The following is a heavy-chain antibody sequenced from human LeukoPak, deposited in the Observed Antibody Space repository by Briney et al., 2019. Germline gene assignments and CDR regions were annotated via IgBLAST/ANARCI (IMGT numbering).Heavy chain of an antibody. CDR3: ARARRIAVAFDY. CDR2: INPNSGGT. J-gene: IGHJ4*02. D-gene: IGHD6-19*01. CDR1: GYTFSDYY. Sequence: GASVKVSCKTSGYTFSDYYIHWIRQAPGQGLEWMGWINPNSGGTNYAQKFQGRVTMTRDTSISTAYMELSRLRSDDTAVYYCARARRIAVAFDYWGQGTLVTVSS. V-gene: IGHV1-2*02.